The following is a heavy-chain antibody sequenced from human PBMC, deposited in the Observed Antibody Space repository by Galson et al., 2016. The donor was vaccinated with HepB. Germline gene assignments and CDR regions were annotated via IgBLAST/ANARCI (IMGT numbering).Heavy chain of an antibody. V-gene: IGHV2-5*02. Sequence: PALVKPTQTLTLTCTFSGFSFDTSEVAVGWIRQPPGKALQWLAIIYWDDDKRYSPSLNTRLTITKDTSKNQVVLTMTNMDPADTATYYCAHMGRGWFGEKTFWLDPWGQGTLVTVSS. CDR3: AHMGRGWFGEKTFWLDP. J-gene: IGHJ5*02. CDR2: IYWDDDK. D-gene: IGHD3-10*01. CDR1: GFSFDTSEVA.